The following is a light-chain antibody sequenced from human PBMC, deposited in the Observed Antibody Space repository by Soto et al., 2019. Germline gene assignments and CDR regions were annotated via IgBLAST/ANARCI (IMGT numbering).Light chain of an antibody. V-gene: IGKV3-11*01. Sequence: EIVLTQSPATLSLSPGERATLSCRASQRVSSYLAWYQQKPGQAPGLLIYDTSKRATGIPARFSGSGSGTDFTLTISSLEPEDFAVYYCQQRTNWPRSFTFGPGTKVDIK. CDR2: DTS. CDR1: QRVSSY. CDR3: QQRTNWPRSFT. J-gene: IGKJ3*01.